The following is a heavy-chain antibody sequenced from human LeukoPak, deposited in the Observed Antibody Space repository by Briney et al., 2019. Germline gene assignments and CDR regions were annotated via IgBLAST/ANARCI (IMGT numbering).Heavy chain of an antibody. Sequence: GGSLRLSCAASGFTFSSYEMNWVRQAPGKGLEWVSYISSSSGSTIYYADSVKGRFTISRDNAKNSLYLQMNSLRAEDTAIYYCATYRQVLLPFESWGQGTLVTVSS. CDR2: ISSSSGSTI. CDR1: GFTFSSYE. J-gene: IGHJ4*02. D-gene: IGHD2-8*02. V-gene: IGHV3-48*03. CDR3: ATYRQVLLPFES.